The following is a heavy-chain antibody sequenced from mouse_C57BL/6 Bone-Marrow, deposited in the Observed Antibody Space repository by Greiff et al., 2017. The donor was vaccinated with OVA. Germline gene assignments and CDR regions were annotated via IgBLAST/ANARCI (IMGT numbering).Heavy chain of an antibody. CDR3: ASTRDWYFDF. Sequence: QVHVKQSGPELVKPGASVKISCKASGYSFTSYYIHWVKQRPGQGLEWIGWIYPGSGNTKYNEKFKGKATLTADTSSSTAYMQLSSLTSEDSAVYYCASTRDWYFDFWGTGTTVTVSS. CDR2: IYPGSGNT. V-gene: IGHV1-66*01. CDR1: GYSFTSYY. J-gene: IGHJ1*03.